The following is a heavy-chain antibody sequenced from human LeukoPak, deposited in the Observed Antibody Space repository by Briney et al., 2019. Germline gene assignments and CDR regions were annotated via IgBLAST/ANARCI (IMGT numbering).Heavy chain of an antibody. V-gene: IGHV3-9*03. Sequence: GGSLRLSCAASGFTFDDYAMHWVRQAPGKGLEGVSGISWNSGSIGYADSVTGRFTISSDNAKNSLYLQMNSLRAEDMALYYCAKGKFYYDSSGYPNDAFDIWGQGTMVTVSS. CDR3: AKGKFYYDSSGYPNDAFDI. CDR2: ISWNSGSI. D-gene: IGHD3-22*01. CDR1: GFTFDDYA. J-gene: IGHJ3*02.